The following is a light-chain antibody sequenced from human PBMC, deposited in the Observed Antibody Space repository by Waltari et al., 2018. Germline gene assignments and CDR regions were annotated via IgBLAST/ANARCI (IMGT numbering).Light chain of an antibody. CDR1: QSVLYSSNNKNY. CDR2: WAS. J-gene: IGKJ1*01. CDR3: QQYYNIPWT. V-gene: IGKV4-1*01. Sequence: DIVMTQSPDSLAVSLGARATINCKSSQSVLYSSNNKNYLAWYQQKPGQPPKLLIYWASTRESGVPDRFSGSGSGTDFTLTISSLQAEDVAVYYCQQYYNIPWTFGQGTKVEIK.